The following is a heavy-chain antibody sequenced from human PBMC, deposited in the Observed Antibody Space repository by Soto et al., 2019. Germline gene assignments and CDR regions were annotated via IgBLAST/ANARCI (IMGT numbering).Heavy chain of an antibody. Sequence: QVQLVESGGGVVQPGRSLRLSCAASGFTFSSYGMHWVRQAPGKGLEWVAVISYDGSNKYYADSVKGRFTISRDNSKNTLYLQKNSLRAEDTAVYYCAKKEPGPYYYYGMDVWGQGTTVTVSS. CDR1: GFTFSSYG. CDR2: ISYDGSNK. V-gene: IGHV3-30*18. D-gene: IGHD3-10*01. J-gene: IGHJ6*02. CDR3: AKKEPGPYYYYGMDV.